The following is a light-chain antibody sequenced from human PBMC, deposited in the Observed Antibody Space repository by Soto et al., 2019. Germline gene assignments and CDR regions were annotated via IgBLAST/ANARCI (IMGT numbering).Light chain of an antibody. CDR1: QSLLASCNNMNC. J-gene: IGKJ5*01. Sequence: DIVMTQSPDSLAVSLGERATINCKSSQSLLASCNNMNCLAWYQHKPGQPPKMLILWASTRESGVPDRFSGSGSGTDFTLTISSLQSEDLAVYSCQQYHNWPITFGQGTRLEIK. V-gene: IGKV4-1*01. CDR3: QQYHNWPIT. CDR2: WAS.